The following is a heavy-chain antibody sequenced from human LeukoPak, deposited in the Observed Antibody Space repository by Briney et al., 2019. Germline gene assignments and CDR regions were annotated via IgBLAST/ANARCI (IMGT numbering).Heavy chain of an antibody. CDR2: IYHSGST. Sequence: PSQTLSLTCAVSGGSISSGGYSWNWIRQPPGKGLEWIGYIYHSGSTYYNPSLKSRVTISVDRSKNQFSLKLSSVTAADTAVYYCARGAAAAVRDRKHPDRLRYFDYWGQGTLVTVSS. J-gene: IGHJ4*02. V-gene: IGHV4-30-2*01. CDR3: ARGAAAAVRDRKHPDRLRYFDY. CDR1: GGSISSGGYS. D-gene: IGHD6-13*01.